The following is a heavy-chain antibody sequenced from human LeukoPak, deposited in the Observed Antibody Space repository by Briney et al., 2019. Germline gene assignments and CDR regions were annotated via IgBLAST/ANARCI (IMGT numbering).Heavy chain of an antibody. J-gene: IGHJ5*02. CDR2: IIPIFGTA. CDR1: GGTFTSYA. Sequence: EASVKVSCKASGGTFTSYAISWVRQAPGQGLEWMGGIIPIFGTANYAQKFQGRVTITADESTSTAYMELSSLRSEDTAVYYCARSIVVPAAIFDSFWFDPWGQGTLVTVSS. CDR3: ARSIVVPAAIFDSFWFDP. V-gene: IGHV1-69*13. D-gene: IGHD2-2*02.